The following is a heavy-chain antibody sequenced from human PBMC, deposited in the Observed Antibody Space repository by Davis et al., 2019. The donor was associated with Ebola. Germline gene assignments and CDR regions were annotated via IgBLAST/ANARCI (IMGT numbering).Heavy chain of an antibody. D-gene: IGHD5-24*01. Sequence: MPSETLSLTCTVSGGSISSYYWSWIRQPPGKGLEWIGYIYYSGSTNYNPSLKSRVTISVDTSKNQFSLKLSSVTAADTAVYYCARHGPQMAVDYWGQGTLVTVSS. V-gene: IGHV4-59*08. J-gene: IGHJ4*02. CDR3: ARHGPQMAVDY. CDR1: GGSISSYY. CDR2: IYYSGST.